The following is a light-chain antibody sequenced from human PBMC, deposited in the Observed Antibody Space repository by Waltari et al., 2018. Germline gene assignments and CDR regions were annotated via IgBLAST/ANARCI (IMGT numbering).Light chain of an antibody. CDR3: QSYDSSLSGVV. J-gene: IGLJ2*01. Sequence: QSVLTQPTSVSGAPGQRVTISCTGSSSNIGAGYDVHWYQQLPRTAPKLLIYGNSNRPSGVPDRFSGSKSGTSASLAITWLQAEDEADYYCQSYDSSLSGVVFGGGTTLTVL. CDR2: GNS. V-gene: IGLV1-40*01. CDR1: SSNIGAGYD.